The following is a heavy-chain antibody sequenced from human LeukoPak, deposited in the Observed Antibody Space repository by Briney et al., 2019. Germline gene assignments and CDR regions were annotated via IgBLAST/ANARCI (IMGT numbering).Heavy chain of an antibody. CDR1: GFTFSSYW. V-gene: IGHV3-43*01. Sequence: GGSLRLSCAASGFTFSSYWMSWVRQAPGKGLEWVSLISWDGGSTYYADSVKGRFTISRDNSKNSLYLQMNSLRTVDTALYYCAKAAAGDDSDAFDIWGQGTMVTVSS. CDR2: ISWDGGST. D-gene: IGHD6-13*01. J-gene: IGHJ3*02. CDR3: AKAAAGDDSDAFDI.